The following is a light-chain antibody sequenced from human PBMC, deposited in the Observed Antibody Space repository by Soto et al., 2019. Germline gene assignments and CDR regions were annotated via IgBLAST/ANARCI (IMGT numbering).Light chain of an antibody. CDR2: KAS. CDR3: QQYSKEST. J-gene: IGKJ2*01. V-gene: IGKV1-5*03. Sequence: DVAMTQSPSTLPTSIGDRVTINCRASQTVSNWLAWYQQKPGKAPKLLSYKASRLESGVPSRFSASGSEIDFTLTINSLQSDDVDTYFCQQYSKESTFGQGTKLEIK. CDR1: QTVSNW.